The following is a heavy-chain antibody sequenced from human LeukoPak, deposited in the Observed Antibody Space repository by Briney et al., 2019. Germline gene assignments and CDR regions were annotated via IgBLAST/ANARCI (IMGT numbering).Heavy chain of an antibody. D-gene: IGHD2-21*02. CDR3: ASAYCGGDCTPYWYFDL. Sequence: SETLSLTCTVSGGSISSSSYYWGWIRQPPGKGLEWIGSMSYSGSTFYNPSLKSRVTISVDTSKNQFSLKLSSVTAADTAVYYCASAYCGGDCTPYWYFDLWGRGTLVTVSS. J-gene: IGHJ2*01. V-gene: IGHV4-39*07. CDR1: GGSISSSSYY. CDR2: MSYSGST.